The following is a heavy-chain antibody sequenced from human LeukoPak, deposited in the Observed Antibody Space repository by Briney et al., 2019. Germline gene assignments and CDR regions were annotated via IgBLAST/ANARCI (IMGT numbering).Heavy chain of an antibody. CDR3: AKVRTYYYHGLDV. D-gene: IGHD1-14*01. CDR2: ISGTTSGT. CDR1: GFTFSTCA. J-gene: IGHJ6*02. V-gene: IGHV3-23*01. Sequence: GGSLRLSCAASGFTFSTCAMSWVRQAPGKGLEWVSGISGTTSGTYYADSVKGRFTISRDNSKNTLFLQVNSLRAEDTAVYYCAKVRTYYYHGLDVWGQGTTVTVSS.